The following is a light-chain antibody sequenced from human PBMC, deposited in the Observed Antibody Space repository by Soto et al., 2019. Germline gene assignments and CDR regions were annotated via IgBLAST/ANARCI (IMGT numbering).Light chain of an antibody. CDR2: DAS. J-gene: IGKJ1*01. V-gene: IGKV1-33*01. CDR1: QDISNY. CDR3: QQYDNLLGT. Sequence: DIQMTQSPSSLSASVADRVTITCQASQDISNYLNWYQQKPGKAPKLLIYDASNLETGVPSRFSGSGSGTDFTFTISSLQPEDIATYYCQQYDNLLGTFGQGTKVDIK.